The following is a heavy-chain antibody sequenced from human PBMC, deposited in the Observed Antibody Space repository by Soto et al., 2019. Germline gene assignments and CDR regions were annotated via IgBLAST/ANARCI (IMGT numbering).Heavy chain of an antibody. CDR1: GGSIRSGGDY. Sequence: NPSEPRSLTCTVSGGSIRSGGDYGSWIRQHPGKGLEWIGYIYYSGSTYSNPSLKSRVTISVDTSKNQFSLKLSSVTAADTAVYYCARGSMITQFDYWGQGTLVTVSS. J-gene: IGHJ4*02. CDR2: IYYSGST. D-gene: IGHD3-22*01. V-gene: IGHV4-31*03. CDR3: ARGSMITQFDY.